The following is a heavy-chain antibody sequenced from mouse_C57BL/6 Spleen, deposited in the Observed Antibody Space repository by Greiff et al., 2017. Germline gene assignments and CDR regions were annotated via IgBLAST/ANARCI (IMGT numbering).Heavy chain of an antibody. CDR1: GFTFSSYA. V-gene: IGHV5-4*01. Sequence: EVHLVESGGGLVKPGGSLKLSCAASGFTFSSYAMSWVRQTPEKRLEWVATISDGGSYTYYPDNVKGRFTISRDNAKNNLYLQMSHLKSEDTAMYYCARLVATNCFDYWGQGTTLTVSS. J-gene: IGHJ2*01. CDR2: ISDGGSYT. CDR3: ARLVATNCFDY. D-gene: IGHD1-1*01.